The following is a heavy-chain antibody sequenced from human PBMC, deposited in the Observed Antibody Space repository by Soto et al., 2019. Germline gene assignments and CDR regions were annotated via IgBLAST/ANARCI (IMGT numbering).Heavy chain of an antibody. D-gene: IGHD3-9*01. V-gene: IGHV3-48*03. CDR1: GFSFSSCE. Sequence: DVQLVESGGGLVQPGGSLRLSCAASGFSFSSCEMSWVRQAPGKGLEWVSYISGSGTSTQYSDSVKGRFTISRDNAKNLLHLQMNSLGADDTAVYYCASKIVTPGYHDYDYWGRGTLVPVYS. J-gene: IGHJ4*02. CDR2: ISGSGTST. CDR3: ASKIVTPGYHDYDY.